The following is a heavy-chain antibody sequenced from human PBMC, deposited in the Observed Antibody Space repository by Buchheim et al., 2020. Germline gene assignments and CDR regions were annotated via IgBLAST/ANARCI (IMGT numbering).Heavy chain of an antibody. CDR3: AKDHYDLNYMDV. Sequence: QVQLVESGGGVVQPGRSLRLSCAASGFTFSSYGMHWVRQAPGKGLEWVAVISYDGSNKYYADSVKGRFTISRDNSKNTLYLQMNSLRAEDTAVYYCAKDHYDLNYMDVWGKGTT. D-gene: IGHD3-3*01. V-gene: IGHV3-30*18. CDR1: GFTFSSYG. CDR2: ISYDGSNK. J-gene: IGHJ6*03.